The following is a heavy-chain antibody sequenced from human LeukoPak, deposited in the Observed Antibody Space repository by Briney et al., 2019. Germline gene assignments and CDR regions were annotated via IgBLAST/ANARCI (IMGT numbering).Heavy chain of an antibody. CDR2: ISSSSSYI. CDR1: GFTFSSHS. Sequence: GGSLRLSCAASGFTFSSHSMNWVRQAPGKGLEWVSSISSSSSYIYYADSVKGRFTISRDNAKNSPYLQMNSLRADDTAVYYCASELGLGYCSSTSCYTSTLIDYWGPGTLVTVSS. V-gene: IGHV3-21*01. CDR3: ASELGLGYCSSTSCYTSTLIDY. J-gene: IGHJ4*02. D-gene: IGHD2-2*02.